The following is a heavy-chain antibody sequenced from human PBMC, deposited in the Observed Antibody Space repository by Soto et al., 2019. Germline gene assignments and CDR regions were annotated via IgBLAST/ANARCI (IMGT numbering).Heavy chain of an antibody. CDR2: IRSKANSYAT. J-gene: IGHJ6*03. CDR1: GVTFSGSA. Sequence: GGSLRLSCAASGVTFSGSAMHRGRQASGKGLEWVGRIRSKANSYATAYAASVKGRFTISRDDSKNTAYLKMNSLKTEDTAVYYCTTGSRLLWFGELSHYYYMDVWGKRPTVTVSS. CDR3: TTGSRLLWFGELSHYYYMDV. D-gene: IGHD3-10*01. V-gene: IGHV3-73*01.